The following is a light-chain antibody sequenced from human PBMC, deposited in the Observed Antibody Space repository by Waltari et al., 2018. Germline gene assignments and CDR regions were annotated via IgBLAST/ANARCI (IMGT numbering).Light chain of an antibody. Sequence: DIQMTQSPSTLSAFVGDRVTITCRANEGISEWLDWYQQKPGKAPSLLIYQASILEFEVPSRFSGSGTGTEFTLTISSLQPDDFATYFCQQYKSYPYTFGQGSKLEIK. CDR2: QAS. V-gene: IGKV1-5*03. CDR3: QQYKSYPYT. J-gene: IGKJ2*01. CDR1: EGISEW.